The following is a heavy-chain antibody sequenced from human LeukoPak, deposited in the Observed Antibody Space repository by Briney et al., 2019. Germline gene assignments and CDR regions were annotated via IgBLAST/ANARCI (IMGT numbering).Heavy chain of an antibody. CDR3: ARVGEYSYCYFDY. D-gene: IGHD5-18*01. J-gene: IGHJ4*02. CDR2: ISSSGSTI. CDR1: GFTFSDYY. Sequence: GGSLRLSCAASGFTFSDYYMSWVRQAPGKGLEWVSYISSSGSTIYYADSVKGRFTISRDNAKNSLYLQMNSLRAKDTAVYYCARVGEYSYCYFDYWGQGTLVTVSS. V-gene: IGHV3-11*04.